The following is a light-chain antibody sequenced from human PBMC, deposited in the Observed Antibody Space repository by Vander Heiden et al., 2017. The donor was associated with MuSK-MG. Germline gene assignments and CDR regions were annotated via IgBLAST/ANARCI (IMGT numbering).Light chain of an antibody. J-gene: IGLJ2*01. CDR1: SSDVGNYNY. Sequence: QSALPQPRSVSGSPGQAVTISCTGSSSDVGNYNYVSWYQQHPGKAPQLIIYDVNKRPSGVPDRFSGSKSGNTASLTISGLQAEDEAHYYCCSYAGSYTLVLGGGTKLTVL. V-gene: IGLV2-11*01. CDR3: CSYAGSYTLV. CDR2: DVN.